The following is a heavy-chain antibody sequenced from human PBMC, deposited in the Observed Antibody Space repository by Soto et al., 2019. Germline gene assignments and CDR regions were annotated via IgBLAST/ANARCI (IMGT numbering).Heavy chain of an antibody. CDR3: AKGREGGSWVEACDS. D-gene: IGHD1-26*01. V-gene: IGHV3-30*18. CDR2: ISHHGSNK. J-gene: IGHJ3*02. CDR1: GFTFSSYG. Sequence: QVELVESGGGVVQPGRSLRLSCEVSGFTFSSYGMHWVRQVPGKGLEWVAVISHHGSNKYFADSVRGRFTVSRDNPKNRMYLQMTRLRPEDTAVYYCAKGREGGSWVEACDSWGQGTMVIVSS.